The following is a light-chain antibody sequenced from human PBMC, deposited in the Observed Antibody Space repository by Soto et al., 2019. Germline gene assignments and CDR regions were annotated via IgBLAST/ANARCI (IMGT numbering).Light chain of an antibody. CDR1: QSISSY. Sequence: IQMTQSPSSLSASVGDGVTITCRASQSISSYVSWYQQKPGKAPTLLIYAASNLQSGVPSRFRGSRSGTEFTLTVSSLQPEDFATYYCLQDHDDSWTFGQGTKVDI. CDR3: LQDHDDSWT. CDR2: AAS. V-gene: IGKV1-6*01. J-gene: IGKJ1*01.